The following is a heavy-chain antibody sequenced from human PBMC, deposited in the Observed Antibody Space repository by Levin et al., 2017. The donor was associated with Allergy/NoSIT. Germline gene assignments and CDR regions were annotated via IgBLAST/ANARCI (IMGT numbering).Heavy chain of an antibody. CDR2: IYYSGTT. CDR3: ARVVVTAVVASDAFDL. CDR1: GDSISSYF. V-gene: IGHV4-59*01. Sequence: SETLSLTCTVSGDSISSYFWTWIRQSPGKRLEWIGYIYYSGTTNYNPSLKSRVTMSMDTSKNHFSLKLTSVTAADTAVYYCARVVVTAVVASDAFDLWDQGTMVIVSS. D-gene: IGHD2-21*02. J-gene: IGHJ3*01.